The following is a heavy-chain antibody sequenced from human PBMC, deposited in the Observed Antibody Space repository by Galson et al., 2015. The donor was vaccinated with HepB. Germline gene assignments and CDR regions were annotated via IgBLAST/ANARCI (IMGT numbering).Heavy chain of an antibody. J-gene: IGHJ4*02. CDR1: GFTFSSYW. Sequence: SLRLSCAASGFTFSSYWMHWVRQAPGKGLVWVSRINSDGSSTSYADSVKGRFTISRDNAKNTLYLQMNSLRAEDTAVYYCARGGYSYGPPHFGGYGYWGQGTLVTVSS. D-gene: IGHD5-18*01. CDR3: ARGGYSYGPPHFGGYGY. V-gene: IGHV3-74*01. CDR2: INSDGSST.